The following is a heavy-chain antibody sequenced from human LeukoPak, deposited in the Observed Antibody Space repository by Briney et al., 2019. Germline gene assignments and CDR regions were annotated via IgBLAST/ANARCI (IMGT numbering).Heavy chain of an antibody. CDR2: ISGSGVMS. D-gene: IGHD4-23*01. V-gene: IGHV3-23*01. CDR3: AKDRDFGGYFDY. Sequence: GGSLRLSCAASGFTFNTYAINWVRQAPGKGLEWVSTISGSGVMSYYADSVKGRFTISRDNSKNTLYLQMNSLRTEDTAIYYCAKDRDFGGYFDYWGQGTLVTVSS. J-gene: IGHJ4*02. CDR1: GFTFNTYA.